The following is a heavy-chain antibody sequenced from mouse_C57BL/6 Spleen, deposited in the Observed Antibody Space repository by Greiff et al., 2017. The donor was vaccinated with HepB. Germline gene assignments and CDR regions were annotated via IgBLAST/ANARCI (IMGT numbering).Heavy chain of an antibody. D-gene: IGHD2-4*01. V-gene: IGHV5-6*01. CDR3: ARPDYDYDDAMDY. Sequence: EVQGVESGGDLVKPGGSLKLSCAASGFTFSSYGMSWVRQTPDKRLEWVATISSGGSYTYYPDSVTGRFTISRDNAKNTLYLQMSSLKSEDTAMYYCARPDYDYDDAMDYWGQGTSVTVSS. J-gene: IGHJ4*01. CDR1: GFTFSSYG. CDR2: ISSGGSYT.